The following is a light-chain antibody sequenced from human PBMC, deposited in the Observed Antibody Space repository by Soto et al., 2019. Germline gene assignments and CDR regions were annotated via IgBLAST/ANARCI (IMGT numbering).Light chain of an antibody. CDR3: QQYNAYPLT. Sequence: DIQMTQSPSTLSASVGDRVTITCRASQSISTWLAWYQQKPGKAPKRLIYKASSLEGGVPSRFGGSGSGTLFNITISSLHPDDFATYYCQQYNAYPLTVGGGTTVDIK. CDR2: KAS. CDR1: QSISTW. J-gene: IGKJ4*01. V-gene: IGKV1-5*03.